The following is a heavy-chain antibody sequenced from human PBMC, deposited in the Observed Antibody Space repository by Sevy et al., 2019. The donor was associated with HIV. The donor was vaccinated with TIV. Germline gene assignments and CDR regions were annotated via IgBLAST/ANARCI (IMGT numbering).Heavy chain of an antibody. CDR3: ARRTNSAALDY. CDR1: GFTFSSYW. D-gene: IGHD2-2*01. Sequence: GGSLRLSCAVSGFTFSSYWMSWVRQAPGKGLEWVGNIKQDGGAQYHVDSVTGRFAISRDNAKNSLFLQMNSLRVEDTAVYYCARRTNSAALDYWGQGTPVTVSS. V-gene: IGHV3-7*01. CDR2: IKQDGGAQ. J-gene: IGHJ4*02.